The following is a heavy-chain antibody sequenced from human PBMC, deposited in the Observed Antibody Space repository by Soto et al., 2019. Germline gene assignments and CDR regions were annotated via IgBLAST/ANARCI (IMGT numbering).Heavy chain of an antibody. Sequence: HPGGSLRLSCAASGFTFSSYGMHWVRQAPGKGLEWVAVIWYDGSNKYYADSVKGRFTISRDNSKNTLYLQMNSLRAEDTAVYYCARDWSGYDQGEDYYYMDVWGKGTTVTVSS. V-gene: IGHV3-33*01. CDR1: GFTFSSYG. CDR3: ARDWSGYDQGEDYYYMDV. CDR2: IWYDGSNK. J-gene: IGHJ6*03. D-gene: IGHD5-12*01.